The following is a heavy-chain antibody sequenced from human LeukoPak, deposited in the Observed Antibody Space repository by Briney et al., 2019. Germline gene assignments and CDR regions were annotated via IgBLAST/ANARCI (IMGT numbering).Heavy chain of an antibody. CDR3: ARSVRYFDL. V-gene: IGHV4-34*01. D-gene: IGHD5/OR15-5a*01. CDR2: INHSRST. Sequence: SETLSLTCAVYGGSFSGYYWSWIRQPPGKGLEWIGEINHSRSTNYNPSLKSRVTISVDTSKNQFSLKLSSVTAADTAVYYCARSVRYFDLWGRGTLVTVSS. J-gene: IGHJ2*01. CDR1: GGSFSGYY.